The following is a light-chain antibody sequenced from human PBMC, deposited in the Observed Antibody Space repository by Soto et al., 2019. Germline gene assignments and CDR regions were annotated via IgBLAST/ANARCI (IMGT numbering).Light chain of an antibody. CDR2: RTS. CDR3: QQYNSYPLT. J-gene: IGKJ4*01. V-gene: IGKV1-5*03. Sequence: DIQMTQSPSTLSASVGDRVTITCRASQSISPWLAWYQQKPGKAPNLLIYRTSFLESGVPSRFSGSGPGTEFTLTISSLQPDDFATYYCQQYNSYPLTFGGGTKVEIK. CDR1: QSISPW.